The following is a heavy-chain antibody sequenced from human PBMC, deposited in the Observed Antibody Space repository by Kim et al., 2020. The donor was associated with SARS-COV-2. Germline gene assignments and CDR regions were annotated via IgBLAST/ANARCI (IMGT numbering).Heavy chain of an antibody. CDR3: AKDRSLTTYIDCLDY. J-gene: IGHJ4*02. CDR1: GFTFSSYA. V-gene: IGHV3-23*01. D-gene: IGHD3-9*01. Sequence: GGSLRLSCAASGFTFSSYAMSWVRQAPGKGLEWVSAISGSGGSTYYADSVKGRFTISRDNSKNTLYLQMNSLRAEDTAVYYCAKDRSLTTYIDCLDYWGQGTLVTVSS. CDR2: ISGSGGST.